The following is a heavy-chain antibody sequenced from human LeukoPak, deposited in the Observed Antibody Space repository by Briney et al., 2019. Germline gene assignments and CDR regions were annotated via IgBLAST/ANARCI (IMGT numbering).Heavy chain of an antibody. CDR2: IYITGTT. D-gene: IGHD3-22*01. Sequence: SETLSLTCTASGGSITSYYWTWIRQPAGKGLEWIGRIYITGTTNYNPSLKSRVTMSVDTSKNQFSLKVRSVTAADTAVYYCARSRPYYDDTSESCGAFDIWGQGTMVTVSS. CDR3: ARSRPYYDDTSESCGAFDI. V-gene: IGHV4-4*07. CDR1: GGSITSYY. J-gene: IGHJ3*02.